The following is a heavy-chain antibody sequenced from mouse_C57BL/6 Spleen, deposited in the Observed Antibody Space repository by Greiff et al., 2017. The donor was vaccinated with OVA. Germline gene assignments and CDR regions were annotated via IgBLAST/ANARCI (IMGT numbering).Heavy chain of an antibody. D-gene: IGHD1-1*01. CDR1: GFTFSSYA. CDR3: TSIYYYGSSYSLDY. J-gene: IGHJ2*01. V-gene: IGHV5-9-1*02. CDR2: ISSGGDYI. Sequence: EVHLVESGEGLVKPGGSLKLSCAASGFTFSSYAMSWVRQTPEKRLEWVAYISSGGDYIYYADTVKGRFTISRDNARNTLYLQMSSLKSEDTAMYYCTSIYYYGSSYSLDYWGQGTTLTVSS.